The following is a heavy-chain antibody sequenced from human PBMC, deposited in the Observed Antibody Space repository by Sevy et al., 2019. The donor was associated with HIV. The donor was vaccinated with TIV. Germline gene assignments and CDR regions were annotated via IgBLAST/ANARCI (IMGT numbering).Heavy chain of an antibody. Sequence: SETLSLTCTVSGDSFSSYFWAWIRQPAGKGLEWIGRINTSGSTNYNPPLKSRVSMSVDTSKSHFSLQVTSLTAADTAIYFCAVSNWVTATNGFSKSYYFDYWGQGSLVTVSS. D-gene: IGHD7-27*01. CDR2: INTSGST. CDR3: AVSNWVTATNGFSKSYYFDY. V-gene: IGHV4-4*07. CDR1: GDSFSSYF. J-gene: IGHJ4*02.